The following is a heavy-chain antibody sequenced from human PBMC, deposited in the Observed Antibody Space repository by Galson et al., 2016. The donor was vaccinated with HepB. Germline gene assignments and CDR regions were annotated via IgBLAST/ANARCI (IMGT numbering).Heavy chain of an antibody. V-gene: IGHV2-5*01. D-gene: IGHD4-23*01. CDR3: AHIDTYGTSVVLDS. Sequence: PALVTPTQTLTLTCTFSGFSLSTSAVGVGLIRQPPGKALEWLALIYWTEDKYYSPSLKSRLTITKDSSKNQVVLTMTNMDPVDTATYYCAHIDTYGTSVVLDSWGQGTLVTVSS. CDR2: IYWTEDK. CDR1: GFSLSTSAVG. J-gene: IGHJ4*02.